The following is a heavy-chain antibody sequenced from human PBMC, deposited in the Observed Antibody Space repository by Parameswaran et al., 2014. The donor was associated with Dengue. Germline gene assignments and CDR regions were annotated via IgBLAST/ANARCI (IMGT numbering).Heavy chain of an antibody. D-gene: IGHD6-13*01. V-gene: IGHV1-3*01. Sequence: WVRQAPGQSLEWMGWINVGNGNTKYSQNLKGRVTITWDTSATTSYMEMRSLRSEDMAVYYCARDRIAAARAFDLWGQGTMVTVSS. CDR2: INVGNGNT. CDR3: ARDRIAAARAFDL. J-gene: IGHJ3*01.